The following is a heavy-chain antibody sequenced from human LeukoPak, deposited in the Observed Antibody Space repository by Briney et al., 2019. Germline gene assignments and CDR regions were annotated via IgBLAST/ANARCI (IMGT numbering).Heavy chain of an antibody. D-gene: IGHD6-19*01. CDR3: ATWDLIAVAGT. V-gene: IGHV1-2*02. CDR2: INPNSGGT. Sequence: AAVKVSCKASGYTFTGYYMHWVRQAPVQGLEWMGWINPNSGGTNYAQKFQGRVTMTRDTSISTAYMELSRLRSDDTAVYYCATWDLIAVAGTWGQGTLVTVSS. J-gene: IGHJ4*02. CDR1: GYTFTGYY.